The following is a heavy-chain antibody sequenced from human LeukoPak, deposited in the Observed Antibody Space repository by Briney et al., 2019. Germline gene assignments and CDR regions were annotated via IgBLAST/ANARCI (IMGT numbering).Heavy chain of an antibody. CDR3: ARAAKKTRDETDGGTADY. Sequence: SETLSLTCTVSGGSISSGGYYWSWIRQHPGQGLEWIGYIYHSGRYYSNPSLKSRVTISVDTSKNQFSLKLSSVTAADTAVYYCARAAKKTRDETDGGTADYWGQGTLVTVSS. J-gene: IGHJ4*02. V-gene: IGHV4-31*03. CDR2: IYHSGRY. D-gene: IGHD1-1*01. CDR1: GGSISSGGYY.